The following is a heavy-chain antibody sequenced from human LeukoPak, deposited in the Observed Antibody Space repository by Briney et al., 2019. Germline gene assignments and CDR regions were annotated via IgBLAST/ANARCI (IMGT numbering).Heavy chain of an antibody. Sequence: GGSLRLSCAASGFTFSSYWMSWVRQAPGKGLEWVANIKQDGSEKYYVDSVKGRFTISRDNAKNSLYLQMNSLRAEDTAVYYCARDRRRRQYYYMDVWGKGTTVTISS. V-gene: IGHV3-7*03. J-gene: IGHJ6*03. CDR3: ARDRRRRQYYYMDV. CDR1: GFTFSSYW. CDR2: IKQDGSEK.